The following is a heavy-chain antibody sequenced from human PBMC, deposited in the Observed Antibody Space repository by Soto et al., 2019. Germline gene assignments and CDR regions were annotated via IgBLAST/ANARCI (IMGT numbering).Heavy chain of an antibody. CDR1: GVPFSSYA. J-gene: IGHJ4*02. V-gene: IGHV1-69*01. Sequence: QVPLVQSGAEVKKPGSSVKVSCKASGVPFSSYAISWVRQAPGQGLEWMGGIIPIFGTANYAQKFQGRVTITADESTTTAYLELSSLTSEDTAMYYCARGSHSPGIAVAGYYYWGQGTLVTVSS. CDR3: ARGSHSPGIAVAGYYY. D-gene: IGHD6-19*01. CDR2: IIPIFGTA.